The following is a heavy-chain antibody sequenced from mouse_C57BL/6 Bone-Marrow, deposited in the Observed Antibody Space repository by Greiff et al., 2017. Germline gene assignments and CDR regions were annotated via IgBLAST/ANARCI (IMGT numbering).Heavy chain of an antibody. CDR1: GYSFTSYC. Sequence: QVQLQQPGAELVKPGASVKMSCKASGYSFTSYCITWVKQRPGQGLEGIGDIYPGSGSTNYNEKFKSKATLTADTSSSTAYMQLSSLTSEDSAVYNCAKKNYVLYYAMNYWGQGTSVTDSS. J-gene: IGHJ4*01. CDR2: IYPGSGST. V-gene: IGHV1-55*01. CDR3: AKKNYVLYYAMNY.